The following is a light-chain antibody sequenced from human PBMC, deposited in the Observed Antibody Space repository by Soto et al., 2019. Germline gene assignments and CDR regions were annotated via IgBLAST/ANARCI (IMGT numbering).Light chain of an antibody. CDR2: QNS. V-gene: IGLV3-1*01. Sequence: SYELTQPPSVSESPGQTASITCSGDKLGDKYACWYKQRPGQSPVLVIYQNSKRPSGIPERFSGSKSGNTATLTISGTQAMDEADYYCQAWDSSNWVFGGGTKLTVL. CDR1: KLGDKY. J-gene: IGLJ3*02. CDR3: QAWDSSNWV.